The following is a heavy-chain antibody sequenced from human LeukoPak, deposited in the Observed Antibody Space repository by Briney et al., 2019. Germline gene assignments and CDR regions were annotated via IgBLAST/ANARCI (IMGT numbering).Heavy chain of an antibody. D-gene: IGHD3-22*01. J-gene: IGHJ4*02. CDR3: ARHVDDSSDYYYRTMYYFDY. CDR2: ISPGDSDT. V-gene: IGHV5-51*01. CDR1: GYIFTNNW. Sequence: GESLKISCKGSGYIFTNNWIGWVRQMPGKGLEWMGIISPGDSDTRYSPSFQGQVTISADKSISTAYLQWSSLKASDTAMYYCARHVDDSSDYYYRTMYYFDYWGQGSLVTVSS.